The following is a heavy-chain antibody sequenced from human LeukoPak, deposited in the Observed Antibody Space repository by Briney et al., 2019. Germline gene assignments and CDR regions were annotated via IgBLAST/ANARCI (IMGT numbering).Heavy chain of an antibody. D-gene: IGHD1-26*01. V-gene: IGHV3-30*04. CDR2: ISYDGSNK. Sequence: QPGGSLRLSCAASGFTFSSYAMHWVRQAPGKGPEWVAVISYDGSNKYYADSVKGRFTISRDNSKNTLYLQMNSLRAEDTAVYYCAKDHGGIVGATHYFDYWGQGTLVTVSS. J-gene: IGHJ4*02. CDR1: GFTFSSYA. CDR3: AKDHGGIVGATHYFDY.